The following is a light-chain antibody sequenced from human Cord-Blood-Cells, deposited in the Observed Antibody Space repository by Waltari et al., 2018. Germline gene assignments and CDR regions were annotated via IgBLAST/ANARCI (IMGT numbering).Light chain of an antibody. Sequence: QSALTQPASVSGSPGQSITIPCTGTSSDVGGYHYASWYQQHPGKAPNRMIYDVSNRPSGVSNRFSGSKSGNTASLTISGLQAEDEADYYCSSYTSSSTRVFGGGTKLTVL. CDR2: DVS. J-gene: IGLJ3*02. CDR1: SSDVGGYHY. CDR3: SSYTSSSTRV. V-gene: IGLV2-14*03.